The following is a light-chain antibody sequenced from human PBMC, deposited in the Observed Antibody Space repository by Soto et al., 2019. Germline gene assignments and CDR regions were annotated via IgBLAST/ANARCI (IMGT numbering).Light chain of an antibody. V-gene: IGKV3D-20*02. Sequence: IVLTHSPGTLYFSPWYRSTIYFSSSQSVSSGYLAWYQQRPGQAPRLLIYGASTRATGIPDRFSGSGSGTDFTLTISSLEPEDFAVYYCQQRRNWPPGITFGQGTRLE. CDR2: GAS. CDR3: QQRRNWPPGIT. CDR1: QSVSSGY. J-gene: IGKJ5*01.